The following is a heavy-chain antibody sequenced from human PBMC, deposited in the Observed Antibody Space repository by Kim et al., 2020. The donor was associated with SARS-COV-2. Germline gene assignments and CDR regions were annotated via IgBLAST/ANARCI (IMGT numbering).Heavy chain of an antibody. CDR3: ARVSHFGGGAYFDY. Sequence: GGSLRLSCAGSGFTFGDYAMHWVRQAPGKGLEWVSGISWNSGSIGYADSVKGRFTITRDNAKNSLYLQMNSLRAEDTALYYCARVSHFGGGAYFDYWGQGTLVTVSS. V-gene: IGHV3-9*01. J-gene: IGHJ4*02. CDR2: ISWNSGSI. D-gene: IGHD3-16*01. CDR1: GFTFGDYA.